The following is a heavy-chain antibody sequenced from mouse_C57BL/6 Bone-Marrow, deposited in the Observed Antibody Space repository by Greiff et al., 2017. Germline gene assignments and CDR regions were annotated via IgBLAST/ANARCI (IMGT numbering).Heavy chain of an antibody. V-gene: IGHV1-15*01. CDR2: IDPETGGT. CDR1: GYTFTDYE. Sequence: QVQLQQSGAELVRPGASVTLSCKASGYTFTDYEMHWVKQTPVHGLEWIGAIDPETGGTAYNQKFKGKAILTADKSSSTAYMGLRSLTSEDSAVYCCTRCYDYGGSWFAYWGQGTLVTVSA. CDR3: TRCYDYGGSWFAY. J-gene: IGHJ3*01. D-gene: IGHD2-4*01.